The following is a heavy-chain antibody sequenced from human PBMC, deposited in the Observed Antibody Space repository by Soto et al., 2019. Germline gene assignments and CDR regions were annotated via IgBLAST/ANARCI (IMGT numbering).Heavy chain of an antibody. D-gene: IGHD3-3*01. CDR2: MNPNSGNT. CDR1: GYTFTSYD. V-gene: IGHV1-8*01. Sequence: GASVKVSCKASGYTFTSYDINWVRQATGQGLEWMGWMNPNSGNTGYAQKFQGRVTMTRNTSISTAYMELSSLRSEGTAVYYCARAHYDFWSGYYFNYYYYYMDVWGKGTTVTVSS. CDR3: ARAHYDFWSGYYFNYYYYYMDV. J-gene: IGHJ6*03.